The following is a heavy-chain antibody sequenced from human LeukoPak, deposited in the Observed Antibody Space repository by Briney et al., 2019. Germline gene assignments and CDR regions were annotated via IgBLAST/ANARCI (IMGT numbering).Heavy chain of an antibody. J-gene: IGHJ4*02. D-gene: IGHD2-15*01. CDR1: GYTFTSYY. CDR3: PMGSSVRGGRYHRATSYFDY. V-gene: IGHV1-46*01. Sequence: ASVKVSCKASGYTFTSYYMHWVRQAPGQGLEWMGIINPSGGSTSYAQKFQGRVTITRDTSTSTVYMELSSLRSEDTAVNYCPMGSSVRGGRYHRATSYFDYWRRGTLVTVSS. CDR2: INPSGGST.